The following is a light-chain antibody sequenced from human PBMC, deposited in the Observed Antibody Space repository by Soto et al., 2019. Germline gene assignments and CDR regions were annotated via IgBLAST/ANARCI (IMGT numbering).Light chain of an antibody. V-gene: IGLV2-14*03. J-gene: IGLJ1*01. CDR1: SSDVGGYNY. Sequence: QSALTQPASVSGSPGQSIIISCTGTSSDVGGYNYVSWYQQHPGKAPKLMTYDVSARPSGVSNRFSGSKSGNTASLTISGLQAEDEADYYCSSFSTTTTLVFGTGTKLTFL. CDR3: SSFSTTTTLV. CDR2: DVS.